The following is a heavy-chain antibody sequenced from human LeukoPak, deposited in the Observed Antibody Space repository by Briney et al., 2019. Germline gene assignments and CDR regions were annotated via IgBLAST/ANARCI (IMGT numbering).Heavy chain of an antibody. CDR1: GFTFSNYA. V-gene: IGHV3-23*01. J-gene: IGHJ4*02. CDR2: ISTSGSGRAT. Sequence: GGSLRLSCAASGFTFSNYAMSWVGQAPGKGLEWVSIISTSGSGRATYYADSGKGRFTIFRDRPKLELYLQMHSIRAEDTAVYYCGRAPRSLVSVAARPYYCHFWGQGTLVTVSS. D-gene: IGHD6-6*01. CDR3: GRAPRSLVSVAARPYYCHF.